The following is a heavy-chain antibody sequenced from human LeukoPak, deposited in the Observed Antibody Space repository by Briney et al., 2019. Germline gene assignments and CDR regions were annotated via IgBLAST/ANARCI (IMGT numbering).Heavy chain of an antibody. CDR2: IRYDGNNK. J-gene: IGHJ6*04. Sequence: GGSLRLSCAASGFTFSSYGMHWVRQAPGKGLEWVAFIRYDGNNKYFADSVKGRFTISRDNSKNTLYLQMSSLRPEDTAVYYCAKDSIYYGSGNFMDVWGKGTTVTISS. V-gene: IGHV3-30*02. CDR1: GFTFSSYG. D-gene: IGHD3-10*01. CDR3: AKDSIYYGSGNFMDV.